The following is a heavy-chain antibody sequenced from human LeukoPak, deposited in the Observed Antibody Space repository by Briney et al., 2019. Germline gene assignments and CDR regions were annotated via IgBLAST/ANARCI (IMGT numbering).Heavy chain of an antibody. D-gene: IGHD2-2*01. V-gene: IGHV1-2*02. CDR2: INPNSGGT. Sequence: ASVKVSCKASGYTFTGYYMHWVRQAPGQGLEWMGWINPNSGGTNYAQKFQGRVTMTRDTSISTAYMELSRLRSDDTAVYYCARARRPAASPGRMAAQNWFDPWGQGTLVTVSS. CDR1: GYTFTGYY. CDR3: ARARRPAASPGRMAAQNWFDP. J-gene: IGHJ5*02.